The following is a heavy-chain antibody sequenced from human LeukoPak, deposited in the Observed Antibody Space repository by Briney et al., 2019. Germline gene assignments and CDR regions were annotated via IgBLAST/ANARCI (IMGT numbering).Heavy chain of an antibody. D-gene: IGHD2-2*01. CDR1: GFTVSSNY. V-gene: IGHV3-53*01. CDR2: IYSSGNT. Sequence: GSLRLSCAASGFTVSSNYMSWVRQAPGKGLEWVSVIYSSGNTYYADSVKGRFTISRDNSKNTLYLQMNSLRAEDTAVYYCARGARRICSSTSCPFDPWGQGTLVTVSS. CDR3: ARGARRICSSTSCPFDP. J-gene: IGHJ5*02.